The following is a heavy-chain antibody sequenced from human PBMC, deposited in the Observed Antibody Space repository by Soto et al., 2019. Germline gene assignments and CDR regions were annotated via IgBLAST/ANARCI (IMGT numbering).Heavy chain of an antibody. Sequence: QVQLVESGGGLVKPGGSLRLSCAASGFTFSDNYMSWIRQAPGKGLEWVSYISSSGTTIYYADSVKGRFTISRDNAKNSLYRQMDSLRAEDTAVYYCVRAPYGFTSWFDSWGQGTLVTVSS. CDR3: VRAPYGFTSWFDS. V-gene: IGHV3-11*01. J-gene: IGHJ5*01. CDR2: ISSSGTTI. CDR1: GFTFSDNY. D-gene: IGHD3-10*01.